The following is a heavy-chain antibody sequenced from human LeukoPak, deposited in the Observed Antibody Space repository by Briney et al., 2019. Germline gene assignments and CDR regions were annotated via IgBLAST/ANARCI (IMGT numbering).Heavy chain of an antibody. V-gene: IGHV1-2*02. CDR2: INSNSGAR. CDR3: ARGRGGATTGFAR. Sequence: ASVKDSCNLVTYIFSIYYMHWDRQAPGQGLESMGWINSNSGARNYAPKFQGRVTFSRDNSISTAYMELSSLRSDDTAIYYCARGRGGATTGFARWGQGTLVTVSS. D-gene: IGHD1-26*01. CDR1: TYIFSIYY. J-gene: IGHJ5*02.